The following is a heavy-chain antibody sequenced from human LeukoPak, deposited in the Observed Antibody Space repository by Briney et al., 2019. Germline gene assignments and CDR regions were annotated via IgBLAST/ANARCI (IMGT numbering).Heavy chain of an antibody. V-gene: IGHV3-30*02. CDR3: ARGLNYGLDV. CDR2: IQYDGSGR. Sequence: GGSPRLSCATSGFTFTRFGLHWVRQAPGKGLEWVAFIQYDGSGRYADSVKGRFTISRDNSKNTVYLQVDSLRVEDMAVFYCARGLNYGLDVWGQGTTVTVSS. J-gene: IGHJ6*02. CDR1: GFTFTRFG.